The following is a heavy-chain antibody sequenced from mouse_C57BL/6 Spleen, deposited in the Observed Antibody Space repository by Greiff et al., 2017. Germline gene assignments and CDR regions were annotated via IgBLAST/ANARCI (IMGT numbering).Heavy chain of an antibody. CDR1: GYAFSSSW. Sequence: VQLQQSGPELVKPGASVKISCKASGYAFSSSWMNWVKQRPGKGLEWIGRIYPGDGDTNYNGKFKGKATLTADKSSSTAYMQLSSLTSEVSAVYFCARNDGYYRYYAMDYWGQGTSVTVSS. CDR3: ARNDGYYRYYAMDY. CDR2: IYPGDGDT. D-gene: IGHD2-3*01. J-gene: IGHJ4*01. V-gene: IGHV1-82*01.